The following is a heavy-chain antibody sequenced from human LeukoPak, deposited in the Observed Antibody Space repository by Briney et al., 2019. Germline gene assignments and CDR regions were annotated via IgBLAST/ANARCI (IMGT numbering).Heavy chain of an antibody. J-gene: IGHJ4*02. V-gene: IGHV1-18*01. CDR3: ARPIMITFGGVIGYYFDY. Sequence: ASVKVSCKASGYTFTSYGISWVRQAPGQGLEWMGWISAYNGNTNYAQKLQGRVTMTTDTSTSTAYMELRSLRSDDTAVYYCARPIMITFGGVIGYYFDYWGQGTLVTVSS. CDR1: GYTFTSYG. D-gene: IGHD3-16*02. CDR2: ISAYNGNT.